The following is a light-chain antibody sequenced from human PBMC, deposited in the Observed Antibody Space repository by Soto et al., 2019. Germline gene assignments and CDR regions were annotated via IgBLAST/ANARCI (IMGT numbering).Light chain of an antibody. CDR2: DAS. Sequence: DIQMTQSPSSLSASIGDRVTISCQASQDIGNFFNWYQQKPGKAPYLLIYDASNLDTGVSSRFSGRGSGRQFSITITRLQPDDVATYFCQQYGSLPITFGQGTRLDIK. CDR3: QQYGSLPIT. J-gene: IGKJ5*01. V-gene: IGKV1-33*01. CDR1: QDIGNF.